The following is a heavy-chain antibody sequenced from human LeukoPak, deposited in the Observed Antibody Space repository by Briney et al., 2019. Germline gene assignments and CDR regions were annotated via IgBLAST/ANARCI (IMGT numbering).Heavy chain of an antibody. Sequence: SETLSLTCAVYGGSFSGYYWSWIRQPPGKGLEWIGEINHSGSTNYNPSLKSRVTISVDTSKNQFSLKLSSVTAADTAAYYCAGRRIVGATSYYYYGMDVWGQGTTVTVSS. CDR2: INHSGST. J-gene: IGHJ6*02. D-gene: IGHD1-26*01. V-gene: IGHV4-34*01. CDR1: GGSFSGYY. CDR3: AGRRIVGATSYYYYGMDV.